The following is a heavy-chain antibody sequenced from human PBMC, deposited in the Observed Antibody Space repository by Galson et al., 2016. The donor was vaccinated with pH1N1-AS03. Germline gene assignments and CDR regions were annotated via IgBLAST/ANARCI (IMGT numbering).Heavy chain of an antibody. D-gene: IGHD1-26*01. CDR1: GFRFNTYA. Sequence: SLRLSCAASGFRFNTYAMHWARQAPGKGLGWVAIIWHDGSNQYYADSVKGRFTISRDNSKNTIYLQMNSLRAEDTAVYYCGREDGGIDYWGQGTLVTVSS. V-gene: IGHV3-33*01. CDR2: IWHDGSNQ. CDR3: GREDGGIDY. J-gene: IGHJ4*02.